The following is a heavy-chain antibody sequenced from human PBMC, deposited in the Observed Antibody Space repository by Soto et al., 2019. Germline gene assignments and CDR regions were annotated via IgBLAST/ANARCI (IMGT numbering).Heavy chain of an antibody. CDR1: GFTFSNYA. D-gene: IGHD5-18*01. Sequence: PGGSLRLSCAASGFTFSNYAMNWVRQAPGKGLEWVSGISGSTGNTYYADSLKGRFTISRDNSKNTVYLRMHSLRAEDTALYYCAKGEDSFGFTRFDFWGQGNLVTVSS. CDR2: ISGSTGNT. CDR3: AKGEDSFGFTRFDF. J-gene: IGHJ4*02. V-gene: IGHV3-23*01.